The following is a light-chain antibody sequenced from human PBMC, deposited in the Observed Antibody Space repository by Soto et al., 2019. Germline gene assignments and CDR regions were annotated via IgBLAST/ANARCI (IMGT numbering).Light chain of an antibody. Sequence: QSVLTQPASVSGSPGQSITISCTGTSSDVGYGYVSWYQEHPGKAPKLMIYEVSNRPSGVSNRFSGSKSGNTASLTISGLRAEDEADYYCSSYTSSSSYVFGTGTKVTVL. CDR1: SSDVGYGY. CDR2: EVS. CDR3: SSYTSSSSYV. J-gene: IGLJ1*01. V-gene: IGLV2-14*01.